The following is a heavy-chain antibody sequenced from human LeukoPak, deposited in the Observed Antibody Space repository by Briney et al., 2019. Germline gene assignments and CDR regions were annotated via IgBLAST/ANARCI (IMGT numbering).Heavy chain of an antibody. V-gene: IGHV4-39*01. D-gene: IGHD3-3*01. J-gene: IGHJ5*02. CDR3: ARSPLRFLEWFHKTTNWFDP. Sequence: PSETLSLTCTVSGGSISSSSYYWGWIRQPPGKGLEWIGSIYYSGSTYYNPSLKSRVTISVDTSKNQFSPKLSSVTAADTAVYYCARSPLRFLEWFHKTTNWFDPWGQGTLVTVSS. CDR1: GGSISSSSYY. CDR2: IYYSGST.